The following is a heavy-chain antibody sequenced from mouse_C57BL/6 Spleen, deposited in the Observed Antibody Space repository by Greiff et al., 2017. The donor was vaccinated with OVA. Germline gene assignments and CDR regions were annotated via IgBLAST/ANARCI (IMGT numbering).Heavy chain of an antibody. CDR2: IDPSDSYT. CDR3: ATWYYGSSLVAMDY. Sequence: VQLQQPGAELVMPGASVKLSCKASGYTFTSYWMHWVKQRPGQGLEWIGEIDPSDSYTNYNQKFKGKSTLTVDKSSSTAYMQLSSLTSEDSAVYYCATWYYGSSLVAMDYWGQGTSVTVSS. V-gene: IGHV1-69*01. CDR1: GYTFTSYW. D-gene: IGHD1-1*01. J-gene: IGHJ4*01.